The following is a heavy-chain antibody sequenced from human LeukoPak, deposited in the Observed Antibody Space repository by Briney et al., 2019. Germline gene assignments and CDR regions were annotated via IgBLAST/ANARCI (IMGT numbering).Heavy chain of an antibody. CDR1: GGSISSSNW. Sequence: SETLSLTCAVSGGSISSSNWWSWVRQPPGKGLEWIGEIYHSGSTNYHPSLKSRVTISVDKSKNQFSLKLSSVTAADTAVYYCARVGSYSSSWYPDYWGQGTLVTVSS. V-gene: IGHV4-4*02. D-gene: IGHD6-13*01. CDR3: ARVGSYSSSWYPDY. CDR2: IYHSGST. J-gene: IGHJ4*02.